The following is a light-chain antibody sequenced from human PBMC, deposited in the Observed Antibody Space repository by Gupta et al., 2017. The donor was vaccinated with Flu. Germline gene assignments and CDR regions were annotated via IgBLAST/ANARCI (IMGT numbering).Light chain of an antibody. CDR2: DDS. CDR1: NIGSKR. CDR3: QVWDSNSDHGV. J-gene: IGLJ3*02. Sequence: YVLTQSPSVSVAPGQTARITCGGNNIGSKRVHWYQQKPGQAPAVVVYDDSDRRSGIPERFSGSNSGNTATLTISRVEAGDEADYYCQVWDSNSDHGVFGGGTKLSVL. V-gene: IGLV3-21*02.